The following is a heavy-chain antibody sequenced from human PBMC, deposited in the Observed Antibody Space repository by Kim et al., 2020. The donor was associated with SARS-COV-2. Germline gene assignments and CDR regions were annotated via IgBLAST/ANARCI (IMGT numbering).Heavy chain of an antibody. CDR1: GFTFGDYA. D-gene: IGHD2-2*01. CDR3: TRAIVVPAAPGYYYYGMDV. Sequence: GGSLRLSCTASGFTFGDYAMSWFRQAPGKGLEWVGFIRSKAYGGTTEYAASVKGRFTISRDDSKSIAYLQMNSLKTEDTAVYYCTRAIVVPAAPGYYYYGMDVWGQGTTVTVSS. V-gene: IGHV3-49*03. CDR2: IRSKAYGGTT. J-gene: IGHJ6*02.